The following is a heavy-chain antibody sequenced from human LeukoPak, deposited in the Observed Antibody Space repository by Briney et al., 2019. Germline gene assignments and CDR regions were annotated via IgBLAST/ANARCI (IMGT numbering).Heavy chain of an antibody. CDR3: ARRTDGTGYSSSWYAPNWFDP. CDR1: GYSFTSYW. V-gene: IGHV5-51*01. D-gene: IGHD6-13*01. J-gene: IGHJ5*02. CDR2: TYPGDSDT. Sequence: GESLKISCKGSGYSFTSYWIGWVRQMPGKGLEWMGITYPGDSDTRYSPSFQGQVTISADKSISTAYLQWSGLKASDTAMYYCARRTDGTGYSSSWYAPNWFDPWGQGTLVTVSS.